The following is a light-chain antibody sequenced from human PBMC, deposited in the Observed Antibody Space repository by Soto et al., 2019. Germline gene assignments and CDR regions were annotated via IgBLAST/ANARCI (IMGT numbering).Light chain of an antibody. V-gene: IGKV3-11*01. Sequence: EIVLTQSPATLSLSPGERATLSCRASQSVSSYLAWYQKKPGQAPRLLIYDASNRATGIPARFSGSGSGTDFNLTISRLETEDFAVYYCQQRSNWPPTVGQGTKVDIK. J-gene: IGKJ1*01. CDR1: QSVSSY. CDR2: DAS. CDR3: QQRSNWPPT.